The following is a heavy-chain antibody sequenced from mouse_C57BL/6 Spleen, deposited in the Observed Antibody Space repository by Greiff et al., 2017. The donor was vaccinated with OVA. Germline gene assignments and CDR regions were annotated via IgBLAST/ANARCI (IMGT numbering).Heavy chain of an antibody. D-gene: IGHD1-1*01. J-gene: IGHJ4*01. CDR1: GFSLTSYG. V-gene: IGHV2-2*01. CDR2: IWSGGST. Sequence: VKLMESGPGLVQPSQSLSITCTASGFSLTSYGVHWVRQSPGKGLEWLGVIWSGGSTDYNAAFISRLSISTDNSKSQEFFRKNSLRADDTAVYYCARSDYGSSYRYAMDYWGQGTTVTVSS. CDR3: ARSDYGSSYRYAMDY.